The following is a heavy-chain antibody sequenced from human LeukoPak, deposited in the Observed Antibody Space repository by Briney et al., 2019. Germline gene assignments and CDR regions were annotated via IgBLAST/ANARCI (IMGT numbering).Heavy chain of an antibody. J-gene: IGHJ5*02. D-gene: IGHD6-19*01. V-gene: IGHV3-21*01. CDR3: ARQGIAVAGTWNWFDP. CDR2: ISSSSSYI. CDR1: GFTFSSYS. Sequence: GGSLRLSCAASGFTFSSYSMNWVRQAPGKGLEWVSSISSSSSYIYYADSVKGRFTISRDNAKNSLYLQMNSLRAEDTAVYYCARQGIAVAGTWNWFDPWGQGTLVTVSS.